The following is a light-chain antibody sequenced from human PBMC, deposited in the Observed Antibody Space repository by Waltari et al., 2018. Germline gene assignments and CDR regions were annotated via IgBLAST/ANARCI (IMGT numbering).Light chain of an antibody. CDR2: AAN. CDR3: QQSFSIPYI. J-gene: IGKJ2*01. V-gene: IGKV1-39*01. CDR1: QTMSNN. Sequence: DIQMTQSPSSLSASVGGRVTITCRASQTMSNNLNWYQHKPGKAPKLLIYAANRLQSGVPSRFSGIGSGTNFTLTISSLQPEDFATYYCQQSFSIPYIFGQGTNLEIK.